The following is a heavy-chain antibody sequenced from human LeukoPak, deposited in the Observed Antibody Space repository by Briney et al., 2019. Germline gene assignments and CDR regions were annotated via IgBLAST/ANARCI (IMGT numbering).Heavy chain of an antibody. CDR1: GFTSSSYS. V-gene: IGHV3-21*01. CDR3: ARDKDSYYGSGSPNAFDI. CDR2: ISSSSSYI. Sequence: GGSLRLSCAASGFTSSSYSMNWVRQAPGKGLEWVSSISSSSSYIYYADSVKGRFTISRDNAKNSLYLQMNSLRAEDTAVYYCARDKDSYYGSGSPNAFDIWGQGTMVTVSS. J-gene: IGHJ3*02. D-gene: IGHD3-10*01.